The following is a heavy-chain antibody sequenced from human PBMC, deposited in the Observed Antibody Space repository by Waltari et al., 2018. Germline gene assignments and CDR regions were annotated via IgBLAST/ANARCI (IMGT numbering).Heavy chain of an antibody. CDR2: INPKPNSA. CDR1: GYTFTGYY. Sequence: QVQLVQSGAEVKKPGASVKVSCKASGYTFTGYYIHWVRQAPGQGLEWMGWINPKPNSAYDAQKFQGRVSITSDTSITTAYMELSRLRSDDTAVYYCASPAGVGATYGDFYYWGQGTLVTVSS. J-gene: IGHJ4*02. V-gene: IGHV1-2*02. D-gene: IGHD1-26*01. CDR3: ASPAGVGATYGDFYY.